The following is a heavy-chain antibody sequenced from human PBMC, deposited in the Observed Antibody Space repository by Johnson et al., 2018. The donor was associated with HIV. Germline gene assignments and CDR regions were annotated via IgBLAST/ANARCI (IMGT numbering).Heavy chain of an antibody. CDR3: AMEYYYGSSGWAFDI. J-gene: IGHJ3*02. CDR1: GFTFSSYD. CDR2: ISGSGGST. Sequence: MMLVESGGGLVQPGGSLRLSCAASGFTFSSYDMHWVRQATGKGLEWVSAISGSGGSTYYADSVKGRFTISRDNSKNTLYLQMNSLRAKDTAVYYCAMEYYYGSSGWAFDIWGQGTMVTVSS. D-gene: IGHD3-22*01. V-gene: IGHV3-23*04.